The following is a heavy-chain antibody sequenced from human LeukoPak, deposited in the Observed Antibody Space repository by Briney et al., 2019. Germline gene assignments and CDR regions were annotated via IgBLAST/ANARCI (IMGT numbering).Heavy chain of an antibody. CDR1: GGSISSYY. D-gene: IGHD3-10*01. V-gene: IGHV4-59*08. Sequence: SETLSLTCTVSGGSISSYYWSWIRQPPGKGLEWIGYIYYSGSANYNPSLKSRVTISVDTSKNQFSLKLSSVTAADTAVYYCARHRRITMVRGVIDYFDYWGQGTLVTVSS. J-gene: IGHJ4*02. CDR2: IYYSGSA. CDR3: ARHRRITMVRGVIDYFDY.